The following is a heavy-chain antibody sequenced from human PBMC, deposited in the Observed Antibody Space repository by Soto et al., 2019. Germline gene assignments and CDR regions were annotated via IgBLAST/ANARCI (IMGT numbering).Heavy chain of an antibody. CDR1: GFTFSNAW. CDR2: IKSKTDGGTT. D-gene: IGHD5-12*01. CDR3: TTQTPVDIVATITYY. V-gene: IGHV3-15*01. J-gene: IGHJ4*02. Sequence: GGSLRLSCAASGFTFSNAWMSWVRQAPGKGLEWVGRIKSKTDGGTTDYAAPAKGRFTISRDDSKNTLYLQMNSLKTEDTAVYYCTTQTPVDIVATITYYWGQGTLVTVSS.